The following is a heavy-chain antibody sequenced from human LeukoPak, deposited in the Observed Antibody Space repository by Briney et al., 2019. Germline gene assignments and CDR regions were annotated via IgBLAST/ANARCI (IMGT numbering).Heavy chain of an antibody. J-gene: IGHJ4*02. Sequence: ASVKVSCKASGYTFTSYGISWVRQAPGQGLEWMGWISVYNGNTKYAQTFQGRVTMTTDTSTSTAYMELRSLRADDTAVYFCASDLEGSSSWYNVSGDYYFDYWGQGTLVTVSS. CDR3: ASDLEGSSSWYNVSGDYYFDY. CDR2: ISVYNGNT. D-gene: IGHD6-13*01. V-gene: IGHV1-18*01. CDR1: GYTFTSYG.